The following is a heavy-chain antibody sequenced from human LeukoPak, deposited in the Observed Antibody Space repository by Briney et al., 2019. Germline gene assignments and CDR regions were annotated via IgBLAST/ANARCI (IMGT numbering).Heavy chain of an antibody. CDR1: GFTFSDHY. V-gene: IGHV3-72*01. Sequence: PGGSLRLSCVASGFTFSDHYMDWVRQAPGKGLEWVGRIRNRASSHTTEYAASVKGRFTISRDDSKNSLYLQMNSLKTEDTAVYYCARGGSYYASYFDYWGQGTLVTVSS. J-gene: IGHJ4*02. CDR3: ARGGSYYASYFDY. CDR2: IRNRASSHTT. D-gene: IGHD1-26*01.